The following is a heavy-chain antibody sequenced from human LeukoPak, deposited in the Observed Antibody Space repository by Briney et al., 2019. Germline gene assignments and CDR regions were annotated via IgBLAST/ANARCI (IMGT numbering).Heavy chain of an antibody. J-gene: IGHJ4*02. CDR1: GFTFDHYL. CDR3: ARGGGSGWPYFDF. Sequence: GGSLRLSCIASGFTFDHYLMSWVRQAPGKGLEWVAAVSGGGGSTYYADSVKGRFTVSRDNSKNTLYLQMNSLRVEDTAVYYCARGGGSGWPYFDFWGQGTLVTVSS. CDR2: VSGGGGST. V-gene: IGHV3-23*01. D-gene: IGHD6-19*01.